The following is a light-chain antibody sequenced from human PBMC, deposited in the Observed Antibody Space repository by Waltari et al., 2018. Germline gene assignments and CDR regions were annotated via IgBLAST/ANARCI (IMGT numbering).Light chain of an antibody. CDR3: MQRIEFPIS. CDR1: LSLLDADEGITY. CDR2: TLS. Sequence: IVMTQTPLSLPVSPGESASISCRSSLSLLDADEGITYLDWYLQKPGKYPKLLIHTLSHRASGGPDRFSGSGSDRFFTLTISRVEADDVGVYYCMQRIEFPISFGGGTKVEI. V-gene: IGKV2-40*01. J-gene: IGKJ4*01.